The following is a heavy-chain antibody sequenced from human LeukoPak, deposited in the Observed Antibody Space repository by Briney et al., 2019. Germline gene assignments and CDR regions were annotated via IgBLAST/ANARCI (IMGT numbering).Heavy chain of an antibody. Sequence: SETLSLTCTVSGGSISSSSYYWGWIRQPPGKGLEWIGSINYSGTTYYNPSLKSRVTISVDTSKNQFSLKLSSVTAADTAVYYCARESSVGDGYNSPGSDAFDIWGQGTMVTVSS. CDR2: INYSGTT. J-gene: IGHJ3*02. CDR1: GGSISSSSYY. CDR3: ARESSVGDGYNSPGSDAFDI. V-gene: IGHV4-39*07. D-gene: IGHD5-24*01.